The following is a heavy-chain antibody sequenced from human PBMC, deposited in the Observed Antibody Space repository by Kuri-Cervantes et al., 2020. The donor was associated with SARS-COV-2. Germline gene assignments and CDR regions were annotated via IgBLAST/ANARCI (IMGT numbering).Heavy chain of an antibody. D-gene: IGHD2-2*01. CDR1: GFTFSSYW. CDR2: IKQDGSEK. J-gene: IGHJ6*02. CDR3: ARDRAPDRYCSSTSCYRGMDV. Sequence: GGSLRLSCAASGFTFSSYWMSWVRQAPGKGLEWVANIKQDGSEKYYVDSVKGRFTISRDNAKNSLYLQMNSLRAEDTAVYYCARDRAPDRYCSSTSCYRGMDVWGQGTTVTVSS. V-gene: IGHV3-7*01.